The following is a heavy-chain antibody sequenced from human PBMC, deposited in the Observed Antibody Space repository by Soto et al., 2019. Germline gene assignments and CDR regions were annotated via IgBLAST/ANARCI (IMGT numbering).Heavy chain of an antibody. CDR1: GFTFSSYS. V-gene: IGHV3-21*01. D-gene: IGHD3-10*01. J-gene: IGHJ6*02. CDR2: ISSSSSYI. CDR3: ARDHYYGSGSNYYYYGMDV. Sequence: GGSLRLSCAASGFTFSSYSMNWVRQAPGKGLEWVSSISSSSSYIYYADSVKGRFTTSRDNAKNSLYLQMNSLRAEDTAVYYCARDHYYGSGSNYYYYGMDVWGQGTTVTVSS.